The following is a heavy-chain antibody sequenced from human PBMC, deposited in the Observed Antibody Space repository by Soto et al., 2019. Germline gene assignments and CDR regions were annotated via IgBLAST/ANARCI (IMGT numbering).Heavy chain of an antibody. CDR1: GYTFTSYA. D-gene: IGHD1-26*01. CDR2: INAGNGNT. CDR3: ARGGSLYWYFDL. J-gene: IGHJ2*01. Sequence: QVQLVQSGAEVKKPGASVKVSCKASGYTFTSYAMHWVRQAPGQRLEWMGWINAGNGNTKYSQKFQGRVTITRDTSASRAYMELSSRRSEDTAVYYCARGGSLYWYFDLWGRGTLVTVSS. V-gene: IGHV1-3*01.